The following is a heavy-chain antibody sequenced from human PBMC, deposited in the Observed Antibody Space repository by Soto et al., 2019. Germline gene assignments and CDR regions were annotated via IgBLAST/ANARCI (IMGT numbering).Heavy chain of an antibody. V-gene: IGHV3-21*01. Sequence: GGSLRLSCAASGFSFSDYVMHWVRQAPGKGLEWVSSIGRRSDIYYADSVKGRFTISRDNAKNSVSLQMNSLRDEDTAVYYCAREETAWPLAYGLDVWGQGTTVTVSS. CDR1: GFSFSDYV. D-gene: IGHD2-21*02. CDR3: AREETAWPLAYGLDV. CDR2: IGRRSDI. J-gene: IGHJ6*02.